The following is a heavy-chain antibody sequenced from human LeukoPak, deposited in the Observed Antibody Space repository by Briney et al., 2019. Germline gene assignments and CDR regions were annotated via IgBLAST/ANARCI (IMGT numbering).Heavy chain of an antibody. Sequence: ASVKVSCKASGYTFTSYDISWVRQATGQGLEWMGWMNPNSGNTGYAQKFQGRVTITGNTSISTAYMELSSLRSEDTAVYYCARVGGLNWFDPWGQGTLVTVSS. CDR3: ARVGGLNWFDP. J-gene: IGHJ5*02. CDR1: GYTFTSYD. CDR2: MNPNSGNT. V-gene: IGHV1-8*03.